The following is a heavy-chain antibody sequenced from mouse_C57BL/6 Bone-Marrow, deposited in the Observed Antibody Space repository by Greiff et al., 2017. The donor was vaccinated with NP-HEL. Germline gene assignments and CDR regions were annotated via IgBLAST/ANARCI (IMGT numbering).Heavy chain of an antibody. D-gene: IGHD2-2*01. CDR3: ASVSTMVKWFAY. V-gene: IGHV1-59*01. CDR1: GYTFTSYW. J-gene: IGHJ3*01. CDR2: IDPSDSYT. Sequence: QVQLQQPGAELVRPGTSVKLSCKASGYTFTSYWMHWVKQRPGQGLEWIGVIDPSDSYTNYNQKFKGKATLTVDTSSSTAYMQLSSLTSEDSAVYYCASVSTMVKWFAYWGQGTPVTVSA.